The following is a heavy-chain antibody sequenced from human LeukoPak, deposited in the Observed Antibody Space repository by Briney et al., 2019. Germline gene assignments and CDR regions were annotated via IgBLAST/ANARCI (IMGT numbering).Heavy chain of an antibody. CDR1: VFPCSRYW. J-gene: IGHJ4*02. V-gene: IGHV3-7*01. CDR2: IKQDGSEK. CDR3: ARIRRGWSQNWDY. Sequence: PGGTLRLSCAVSVFPCSRYWMSWVRQAPRKWLEWVVNIKQDGSEKYYVDSVKGRFTISRDNAKNSLYLQMNSLRAEDTAVYYCARIRRGWSQNWDYWGQGTLVSVSS. D-gene: IGHD6-19*01.